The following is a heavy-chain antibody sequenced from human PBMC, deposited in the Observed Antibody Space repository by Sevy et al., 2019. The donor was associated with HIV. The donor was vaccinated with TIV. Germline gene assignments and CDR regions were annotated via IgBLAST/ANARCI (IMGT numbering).Heavy chain of an antibody. CDR1: GFTFSTYG. J-gene: IGHJ4*02. D-gene: IGHD4-17*01. CDR3: ATDLEFYDYGDYGPAFMPDY. CDR2: IWFDGSNT. V-gene: IGHV3-33*01. Sequence: LSLTCAASGFTFSTYGTHWVRQAPGKGLEWVAVIWFDGSNTYYADSVKGRFTISRDIAKNTLHLQMNSLRAEDTAVYYCATDLEFYDYGDYGPAFMPDYWGQGTLVTVSS.